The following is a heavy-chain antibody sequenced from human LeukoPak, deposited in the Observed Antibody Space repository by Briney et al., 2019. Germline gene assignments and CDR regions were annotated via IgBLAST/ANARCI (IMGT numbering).Heavy chain of an antibody. CDR1: GFMFSEYG. Sequence: GGSLRLSCAASGFMFSEYGMHWVRQAPGKGLEWVAFIRDDGSNKLSADSVKGRFAISRDNSQNTLYLQMNSLRAEDTAVYYCAKVPKGGYFDYWGQGTLVTVSS. J-gene: IGHJ4*02. CDR3: AKVPKGGYFDY. D-gene: IGHD6-13*01. V-gene: IGHV3-30*02. CDR2: IRDDGSNK.